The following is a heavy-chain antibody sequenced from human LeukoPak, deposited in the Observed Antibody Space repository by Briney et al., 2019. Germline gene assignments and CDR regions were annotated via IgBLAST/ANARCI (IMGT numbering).Heavy chain of an antibody. Sequence: PSETLSLTCAVSDYSISSGYYWGWIRPSPGKGPEWIGSIHYTGRTDYIPSLKSRVTISLQTSKNQFSLNLSSVAAADTAVYYCARGSGDFIWGTKGYFFDYWGQGTLVTVSS. CDR3: ARGSGDFIWGTKGYFFDY. CDR1: DYSISSGYY. D-gene: IGHD3-16*01. J-gene: IGHJ4*02. CDR2: IHYTGRT. V-gene: IGHV4-38-2*01.